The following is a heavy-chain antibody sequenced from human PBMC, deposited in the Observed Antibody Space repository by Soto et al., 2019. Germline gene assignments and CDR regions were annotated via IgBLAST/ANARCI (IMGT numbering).Heavy chain of an antibody. CDR3: ARDRRVRGVIPLRYYYGMDV. Sequence: QVQLVESGGGVVQPGRSLRLSCAASGFTFSSYAMHWVRQALGKGLEWVAVISYDGSNKYYADSVKGRFTISRDNSKNTLYLQMNSLRAEDTAVYYCARDRRVRGVIPLRYYYGMDVWGQGTTVTVSS. CDR2: ISYDGSNK. V-gene: IGHV3-30-3*01. D-gene: IGHD3-10*01. J-gene: IGHJ6*02. CDR1: GFTFSSYA.